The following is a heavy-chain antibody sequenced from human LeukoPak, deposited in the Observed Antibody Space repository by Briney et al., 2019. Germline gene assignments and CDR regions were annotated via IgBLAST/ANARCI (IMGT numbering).Heavy chain of an antibody. D-gene: IGHD1-14*01. V-gene: IGHV3-7*01. Sequence: GGSLRLSCAASGFTFRSYAIHWVRQAPGKGLEWVANIKQDGSEKYYVDSVKGRFTISRDNAKNSLYLQMNSLRAEDTSMYYCARDWSRYSYWGQGTLVTVSS. CDR1: GFTFRSYA. CDR3: ARDWSRYSY. CDR2: IKQDGSEK. J-gene: IGHJ4*02.